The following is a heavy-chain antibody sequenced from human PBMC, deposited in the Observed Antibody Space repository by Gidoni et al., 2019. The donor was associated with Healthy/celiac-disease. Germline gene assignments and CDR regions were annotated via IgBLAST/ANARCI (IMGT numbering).Heavy chain of an antibody. CDR1: GFTFCSYA. D-gene: IGHD5-18*01. CDR3: AKDPTRQLWYGMDV. V-gene: IGHV3-23*04. J-gene: IGHJ6*02. CDR2: ISGSGGST. Sequence: EVQLVESGGGLVQPGVSLRLSCAASGFTFCSYAMSWVRQAPGKGLEWVSAISGSGGSTYYADSVKGRFTISRDNSKNTLYLQMNSLRAEDTAVYYCAKDPTRQLWYGMDVWGQGTTVTVSS.